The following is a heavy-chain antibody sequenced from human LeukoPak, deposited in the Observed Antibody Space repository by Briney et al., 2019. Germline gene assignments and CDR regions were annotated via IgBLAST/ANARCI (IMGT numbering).Heavy chain of an antibody. Sequence: GGSLRLSCEASGFIFNGYTMNWVRQAPGKGLEWVSSISSSGSNIYYADSVKGRFSISTDDSKNMVYLQMSSLRAEDTAVYCCAKVTMGDVWFDPWGQRTLVTVSS. V-gene: IGHV3-21*06. CDR1: GFIFNGYT. J-gene: IGHJ5*02. CDR3: AKVTMGDVWFDP. CDR2: ISSSGSNI. D-gene: IGHD3-16*01.